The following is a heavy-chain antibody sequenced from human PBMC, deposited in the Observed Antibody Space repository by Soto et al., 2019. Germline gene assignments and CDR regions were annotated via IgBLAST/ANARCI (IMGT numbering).Heavy chain of an antibody. Sequence: GGSLRLSCAASGFTFSSYAMHWVRQDPGKGLEWVAVISYDGSNKYYADSVKGRFTISRDNSKNTLYLQMNSLRAEDTAVYYCARAGGSWIQLWLDYWGQGTLVTVSS. D-gene: IGHD5-18*01. CDR1: GFTFSSYA. CDR3: ARAGGSWIQLWLDY. V-gene: IGHV3-30-3*01. CDR2: ISYDGSNK. J-gene: IGHJ4*02.